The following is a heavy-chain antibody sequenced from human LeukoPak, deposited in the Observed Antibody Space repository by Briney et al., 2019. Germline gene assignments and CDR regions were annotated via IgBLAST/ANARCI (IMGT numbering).Heavy chain of an antibody. D-gene: IGHD6-13*01. CDR1: GFTFSSYS. Sequence: GGSLRLSCAASGFTFSSYSMNWVRQAPGKGLEWVSSISSSSYIYYADSVKGRFTISRDNAKNSLYLQMNSLRAEDTAVYYCARAGYSSSQGGYYFDYWGQGTLVTVSS. J-gene: IGHJ4*02. V-gene: IGHV3-21*01. CDR3: ARAGYSSSQGGYYFDY. CDR2: ISSSSYI.